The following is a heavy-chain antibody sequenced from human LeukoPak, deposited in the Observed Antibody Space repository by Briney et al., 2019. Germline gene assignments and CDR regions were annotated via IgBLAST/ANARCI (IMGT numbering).Heavy chain of an antibody. CDR1: GFTFSSYS. Sequence: GGSLRLSCAASGFTFSSYSMNWVRQAPGKGLEWVSYISSSSSTLYYADSVKGRFIISRDNAKNSLYLQMNSLRSEDTAVYYCARVGIAAAAIDYWGQGTLVTVSS. J-gene: IGHJ4*02. D-gene: IGHD6-13*01. CDR3: ARVGIAAAAIDY. CDR2: ISSSSSTL. V-gene: IGHV3-48*01.